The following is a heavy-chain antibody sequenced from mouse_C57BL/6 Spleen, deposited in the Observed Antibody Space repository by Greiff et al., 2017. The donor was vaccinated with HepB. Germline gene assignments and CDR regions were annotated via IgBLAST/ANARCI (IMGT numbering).Heavy chain of an antibody. Sequence: QVQLQQSGPELVKPGASVKISCKASGYAFSSSWMNWVKQRPGKGLEWIGRIYPGDGDTNYNGKFKGKATLTADKSSSTAYMQLSRLTSEDSAVYFCARDYGSSHAWFAYWGQGTLVTVSA. D-gene: IGHD1-1*01. CDR1: GYAFSSSW. CDR3: ARDYGSSHAWFAY. J-gene: IGHJ3*01. V-gene: IGHV1-82*01. CDR2: IYPGDGDT.